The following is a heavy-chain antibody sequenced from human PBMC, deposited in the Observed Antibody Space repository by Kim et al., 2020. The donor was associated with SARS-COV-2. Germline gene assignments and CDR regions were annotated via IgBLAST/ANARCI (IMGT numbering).Heavy chain of an antibody. CDR3: ARLSGGVGALVVY. D-gene: IGHD1-26*01. CDR2: IYYSGST. J-gene: IGHJ4*02. V-gene: IGHV4-39*01. Sequence: SETLSLTCTVSGGSISSSSYYWGWIRQPPGKGLEWIGSIYYSGSTYYNPSLKSRVTISVDTSKNQFSLKLSSVTAADTAVYYCARLSGGVGALVVYWGQGTLVTVSS. CDR1: GGSISSSSYY.